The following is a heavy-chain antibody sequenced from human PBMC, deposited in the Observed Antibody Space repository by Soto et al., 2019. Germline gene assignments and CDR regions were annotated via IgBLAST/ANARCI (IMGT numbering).Heavy chain of an antibody. CDR3: ATPRYCSGGSCYSRNTGYYYFDY. Sequence: QVQLVQSGAEVKKPGSSVKVSCKASGGTFSSYAISWVRQAPGQGLEWMGGIIPIFGTANYAQKFQGRVTITADESTRTAYMELSSLRSEDTAVYYCATPRYCSGGSCYSRNTGYYYFDYWGQGTLVTVSS. V-gene: IGHV1-69*12. D-gene: IGHD2-15*01. CDR1: GGTFSSYA. CDR2: IIPIFGTA. J-gene: IGHJ4*02.